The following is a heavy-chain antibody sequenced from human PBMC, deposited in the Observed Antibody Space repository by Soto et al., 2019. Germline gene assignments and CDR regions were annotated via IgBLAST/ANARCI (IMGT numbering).Heavy chain of an antibody. CDR1: GFTFSSSG. CDR3: AREGSYDTMDY. V-gene: IGHV3-48*03. J-gene: IGHJ4*02. D-gene: IGHD3-22*01. Sequence: GGSLRLSCVASGFTFSSSGMNWVRLAPGKGLEWVSYISSSGSTVYHADSVEGRLTISRDNAKNSLFLQMNSLRAEDTALYYCAREGSYDTMDYWGLGTLVTVSS. CDR2: ISSSGSTV.